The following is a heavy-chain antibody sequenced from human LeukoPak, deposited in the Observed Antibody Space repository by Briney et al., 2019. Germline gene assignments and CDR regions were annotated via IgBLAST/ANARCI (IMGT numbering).Heavy chain of an antibody. V-gene: IGHV3-7*01. CDR1: GFTFSDYY. Sequence: GGSLRLSCAASGFTFSDYYMSWIRQAPGKGLEWVATIKPDGSAQYYVDSVKSRFTISRDNAKNSLFLQINSLRAEDTAVYYCANGGTYSSGPWGQGTLVTVSS. J-gene: IGHJ5*02. CDR3: ANGGTYSSGP. CDR2: IKPDGSAQ. D-gene: IGHD3-22*01.